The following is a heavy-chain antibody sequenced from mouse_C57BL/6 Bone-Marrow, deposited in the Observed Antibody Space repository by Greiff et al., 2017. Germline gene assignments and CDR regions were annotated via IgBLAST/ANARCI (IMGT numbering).Heavy chain of an antibody. Sequence: VKLQQPGAELVKPGASVKLSCKASGYTFTSYWMHWVKQRPGRGLEWIGRIDPNSGSTKYNEKFKSQPTLTVDKPSSTAYMRLSSLTSEDSAVYYCSKRDTGYYGAIDYWGQGTSVTVSS. CDR2: IDPNSGST. V-gene: IGHV1-72*01. CDR3: SKRDTGYYGAIDY. J-gene: IGHJ4*01. CDR1: GYTFTSYW. D-gene: IGHD2-3*01.